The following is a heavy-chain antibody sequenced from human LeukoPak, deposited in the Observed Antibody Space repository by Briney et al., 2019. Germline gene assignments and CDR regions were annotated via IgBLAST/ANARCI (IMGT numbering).Heavy chain of an antibody. Sequence: GASVKVSCKASGYTFTGYYMHWVRQAPGQGLEWMGWINPNSGGTNYAQKLQGRVTMTTDTSTSTAYMELRSLRSDDTAVYYCARDLEVWGIVVVPAANYWGQGTLVTVSS. CDR3: ARDLEVWGIVVVPAANY. CDR1: GYTFTGYY. D-gene: IGHD2-2*01. V-gene: IGHV1-2*02. J-gene: IGHJ4*02. CDR2: INPNSGGT.